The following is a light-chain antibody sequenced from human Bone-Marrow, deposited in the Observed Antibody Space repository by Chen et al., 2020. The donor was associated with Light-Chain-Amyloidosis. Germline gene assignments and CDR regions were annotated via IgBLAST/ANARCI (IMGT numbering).Light chain of an antibody. CDR2: GAS. J-gene: IGKJ3*01. CDR3: QHYGDSLFT. CDR1: QSVSSTH. V-gene: IGKV3-20*01. Sequence: VLTQSPGTLSLSPGERATLSCRVSQSVSSTHLAWYQQKPGQAPRLLIYGASTRATGIPDRFSGTGSATDFTLTISRVEAEDFAIYYCQHYGDSLFTFGPGTKVDIE.